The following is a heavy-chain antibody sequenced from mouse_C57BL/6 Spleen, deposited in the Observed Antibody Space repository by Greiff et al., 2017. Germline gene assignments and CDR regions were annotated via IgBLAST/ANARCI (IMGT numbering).Heavy chain of an antibody. D-gene: IGHD1-1*01. CDR2: IRNKANNHAT. CDR3: TRRFTTVVATRYFDV. J-gene: IGHJ1*03. V-gene: IGHV6-6*01. CDR1: GFTFSDAW. Sequence: EVKVEESGGGLVQPGGSMKLSCAASGFTFSDAWMDWVRQSPEKGLEWVAEIRNKANNHATYYAESVKGRFTISRDDSKSSVYLQMNSLRAEDTGIYYCTRRFTTVVATRYFDVWGTGTTVTVSS.